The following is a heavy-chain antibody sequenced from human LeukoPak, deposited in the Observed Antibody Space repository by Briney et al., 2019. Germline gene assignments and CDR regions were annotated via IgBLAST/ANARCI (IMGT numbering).Heavy chain of an antibody. CDR1: GGSISSGGYY. Sequence: PSETLSLTCTVSGGSISSGGYYWSWIRQHPGKGLEWIGYIYYSGSTNYNPSLKSRVTISVDTSKNQFSLKLSSVTAADTAVYYCARAYYDFWSGQYNWFDPWGQGTLVTVSS. V-gene: IGHV4-61*08. D-gene: IGHD3-3*01. CDR2: IYYSGST. CDR3: ARAYYDFWSGQYNWFDP. J-gene: IGHJ5*02.